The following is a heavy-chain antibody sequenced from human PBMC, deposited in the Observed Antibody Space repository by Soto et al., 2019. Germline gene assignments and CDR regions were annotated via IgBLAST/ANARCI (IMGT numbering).Heavy chain of an antibody. CDR2: IWYDGSNK. J-gene: IGHJ4*02. CDR1: GFTFSSYG. V-gene: IGHV3-33*01. CDR3: AREGEGPLRFLEWLSSFDY. D-gene: IGHD3-3*01. Sequence: QVQLVESGGGVVQPGRSLRLSCAASGFTFSSYGMHWVRQAPGKGLEWVAVIWYDGSNKYYADSVKGRFTISRDNSKNTLYLQMNSLRGEDTAVYYCAREGEGPLRFLEWLSSFDYWGQGTLVTVSS.